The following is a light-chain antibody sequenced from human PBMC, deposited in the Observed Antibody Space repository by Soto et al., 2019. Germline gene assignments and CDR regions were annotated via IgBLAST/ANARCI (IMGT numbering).Light chain of an antibody. Sequence: EIVLTQSPGTLSLSPGERATLSCRASQSVSSTYLAWYQQKPGQPPRLLIYGASTRATGIPDRFSGSGSGTEVTLTISSLQSVDFAVYSCQQYNNWPWTFGQGTKVDIK. J-gene: IGKJ1*01. CDR3: QQYNNWPWT. CDR1: QSVSSTY. CDR2: GAS. V-gene: IGKV3-15*01.